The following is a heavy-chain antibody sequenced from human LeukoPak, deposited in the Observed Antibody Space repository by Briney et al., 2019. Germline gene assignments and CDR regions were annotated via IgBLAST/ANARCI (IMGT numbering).Heavy chain of an antibody. CDR1: GFTFSSCW. J-gene: IGHJ4*02. CDR3: ASGYCSGGSCYWAHY. D-gene: IGHD2-15*01. Sequence: GGSLRLSCAASGFTFSSCWMHRVRQAPGKGLVWVSRINSDGSSTSYADSVKGRFTISRDNAKNTLYLQMNSLRAEDTAVYYCASGYCSGGSCYWAHYWGQGTLVPVSS. CDR2: INSDGSST. V-gene: IGHV3-74*01.